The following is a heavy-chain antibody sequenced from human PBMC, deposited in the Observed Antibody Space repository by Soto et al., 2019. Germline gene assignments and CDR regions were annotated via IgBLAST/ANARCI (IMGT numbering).Heavy chain of an antibody. J-gene: IGHJ6*02. CDR3: ARDTKNTYYDFWSGYYSDYYYGMDV. Sequence: SETLSLTCTVSGGSISSYYWSWIRQPPGKGLEWIGYIYYSGSTNYNPSLKSRVTISVDTSKNQFSLKLSSVTAADTAVYYCARDTKNTYYDFWSGYYSDYYYGMDVWGQGTTVTVSS. CDR1: GGSISSYY. D-gene: IGHD3-3*01. CDR2: IYYSGST. V-gene: IGHV4-59*01.